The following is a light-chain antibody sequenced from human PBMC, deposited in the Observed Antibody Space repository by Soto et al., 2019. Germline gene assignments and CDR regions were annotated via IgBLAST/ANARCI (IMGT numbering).Light chain of an antibody. J-gene: IGKJ1*01. Sequence: IVMTQSPDSLAVSLGERATINCKSSQSVLYRSNNHNYLAWYQQKPGQPPRLLIYWASTRESGVPDRFSGSGSGTDFTLTISSLQAEDVAVYYCQQYYSTPWTFGQGTKVDIK. CDR2: WAS. CDR1: QSVLYRSNNHNY. CDR3: QQYYSTPWT. V-gene: IGKV4-1*01.